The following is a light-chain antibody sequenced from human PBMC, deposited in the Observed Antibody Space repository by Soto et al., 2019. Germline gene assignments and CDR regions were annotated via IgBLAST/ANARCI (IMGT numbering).Light chain of an antibody. V-gene: IGKV3-20*01. CDR2: ATS. J-gene: IGKJ2*03. Sequence: EIVLTQSPGTLSLSPGDRVTLSCRASQSVSSNYLAWYQQKPGQAPRLLIYATSARATGIPNRFSGSGSVTDFTLTISSLEPEDFAMYYCQQYGDYNSPRYSFGQGTRLEI. CDR3: QQYGDYNSPRYS. CDR1: QSVSSNY.